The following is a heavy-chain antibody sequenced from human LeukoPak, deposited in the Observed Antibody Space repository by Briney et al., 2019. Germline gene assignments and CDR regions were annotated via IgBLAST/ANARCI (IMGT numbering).Heavy chain of an antibody. CDR3: GKDITPGGMDV. Sequence: PGRSLRLSCVASGLTLGYYAMHWVRQAPGKGLEWVAGFSLDTDRIDYADAVKGRFTVPRDNAKNSLYLQMNSLRPEDTAVYYCGKDITPGGMDVWGQGTTVTVSS. CDR2: FSLDTDRI. V-gene: IGHV3-9*01. J-gene: IGHJ6*02. CDR1: GLTLGYYA.